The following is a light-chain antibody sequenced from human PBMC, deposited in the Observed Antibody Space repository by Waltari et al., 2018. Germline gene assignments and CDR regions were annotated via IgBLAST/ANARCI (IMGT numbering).Light chain of an antibody. CDR2: VNSDGSH. CDR1: SGRSSHV. CDR3: QTGGHGTWV. J-gene: IGLJ3*02. Sequence: QLVLTQSPSSSAPLGPSVKPTCTLSSGRSSHVFAWLQQQPEKGPRYLMKVNSDGSHSQGDEIPDRFSGSSSGAERYLTISSLQSEDEADYYCQTGGHGTWVFGGGTKLTVL. V-gene: IGLV4-69*01.